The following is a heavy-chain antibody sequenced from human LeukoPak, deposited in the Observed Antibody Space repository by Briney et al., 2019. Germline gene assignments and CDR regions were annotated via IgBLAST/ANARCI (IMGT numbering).Heavy chain of an antibody. CDR3: ARHCSAGSCYSAVDC. V-gene: IGHV4-39*01. CDR2: IYYNGYT. D-gene: IGHD2-15*01. CDR1: GGSISSGSYY. J-gene: IGHJ4*02. Sequence: SSETLSLTCTVSGGSISSGSYYWDWIRQPPGKGLEWIGHIYYNGYTYYNPSLKSRVTISVDTSKNQFSLKLSSVTAADTAGYYCARHCSAGSCYSAVDCWGQGTLVTVSS.